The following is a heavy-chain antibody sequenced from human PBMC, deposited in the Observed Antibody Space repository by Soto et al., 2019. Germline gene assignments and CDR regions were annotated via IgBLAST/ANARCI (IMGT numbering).Heavy chain of an antibody. D-gene: IGHD3-3*01. CDR1: GFTFSSYA. Sequence: EVQLLESGGGLVQPGGSLRLSCAASGFTFSSYALNWVRQAPGKGLEWVSVISGSGDNTYYADSEKGRFTISRDNSKNTLYLQMNSLRAEDTAVYYCAKDLGTDDFWSAYYTYYYMDVWAKGTTVTVSS. CDR3: AKDLGTDDFWSAYYTYYYMDV. V-gene: IGHV3-23*01. J-gene: IGHJ6*03. CDR2: ISGSGDNT.